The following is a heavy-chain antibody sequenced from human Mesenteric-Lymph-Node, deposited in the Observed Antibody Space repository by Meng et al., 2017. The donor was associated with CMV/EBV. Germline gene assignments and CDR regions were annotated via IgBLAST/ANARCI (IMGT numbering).Heavy chain of an antibody. CDR2: VSGSAANL. D-gene: IGHD3-16*01. CDR1: GFTFSDYA. CDR3: ARSYDYNRGSGHDY. V-gene: IGHV3-23*01. J-gene: IGHJ4*02. Sequence: GESLKISCAASGFTFSDYAMTWVRQAPGRGLEWVSSVSGSAANLYYADSVRGRFTVSRDNSKNTLFLQMNSLRAEDTAVYYCARSYDYNRGSGHDYWGQGTLVTVSS.